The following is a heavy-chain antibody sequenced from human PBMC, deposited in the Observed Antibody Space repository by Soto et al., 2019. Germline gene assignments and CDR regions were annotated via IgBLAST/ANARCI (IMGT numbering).Heavy chain of an antibody. D-gene: IGHD1-7*01. CDR2: IKTDGSST. CDR3: VRERSNMTGTAGDY. CDR1: GFTFSSHW. Sequence: EVQLVESGGGLVQPGGSLRLSCAASGFTFSSHWMHWVRQIPGKGLVWVSRIKTDGSSTSYADSVKGRFTISRDNAKNTLYLQMNSLRAEDTAVYYCVRERSNMTGTAGDYWGQGTLVTVSS. V-gene: IGHV3-74*01. J-gene: IGHJ4*02.